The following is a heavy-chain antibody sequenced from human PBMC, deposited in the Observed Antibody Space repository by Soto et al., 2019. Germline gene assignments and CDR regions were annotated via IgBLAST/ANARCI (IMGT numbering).Heavy chain of an antibody. Sequence: KPAETLSRTCIVPVESISSSYYYWGWILQPPGKGLEWIGSIYYSGRTYYNPSFKSRVTISIDTSKNQFSLKLSSVTATDTAVYYCARQRTTVVTQAYFDHWGQGALVTVSS. CDR3: ARQRTTVVTQAYFDH. CDR1: VESISSSYYY. CDR2: IYYSGRT. J-gene: IGHJ4*02. V-gene: IGHV4-39*01. D-gene: IGHD2-21*02.